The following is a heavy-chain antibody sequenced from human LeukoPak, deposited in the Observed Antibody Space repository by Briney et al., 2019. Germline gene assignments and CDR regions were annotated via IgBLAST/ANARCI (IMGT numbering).Heavy chain of an antibody. CDR3: ATYRQVLLPFES. CDR2: IFPSGGEI. Sequence: GGSLRLSCAASGFTFSTFAMVWVRQPPGKGLEWVSSIFPSGGEIHYADSVRGRFTISRDNSKSTRSLQMNSLRAEDTAIYYCATYRQVLLPFESWGQGTLVTVSS. V-gene: IGHV3-23*01. J-gene: IGHJ4*02. D-gene: IGHD2-8*02. CDR1: GFTFSTFA.